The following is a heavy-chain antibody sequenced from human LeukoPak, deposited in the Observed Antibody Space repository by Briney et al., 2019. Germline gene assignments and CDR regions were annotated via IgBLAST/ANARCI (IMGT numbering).Heavy chain of an antibody. D-gene: IGHD6-19*01. V-gene: IGHV3-30*18. J-gene: IGHJ4*02. CDR3: AKDSGNSGWYGGIDY. CDR2: ISYDGSNR. Sequence: GGSLRLSCAASGSTFSSYDMHWVRQAPGKGLEWVAVISYDGSNRDYVDSVKGRFTISRDNSKNTLYLQMNSLRAEDTAIYYCAKDSGNSGWYGGIDYWGQGTLVSVSS. CDR1: GSTFSSYD.